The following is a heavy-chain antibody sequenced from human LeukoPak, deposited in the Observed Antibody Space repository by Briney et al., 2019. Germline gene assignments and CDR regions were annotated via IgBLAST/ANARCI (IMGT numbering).Heavy chain of an antibody. CDR1: GYTFTGYY. CDR3: ATQRGSYLWGTDFDY. J-gene: IGHJ4*02. V-gene: IGHV1-2*02. D-gene: IGHD3-16*01. Sequence: ASVKVSCKASGYTFTGYYMHWVRQAPGQGLERMGWINPNSGDTKYAQNFQGRVTMTRDTSISTAYMELSRLRSDDTAVYYCATQRGSYLWGTDFDYWGQGTLVTVSS. CDR2: INPNSGDT.